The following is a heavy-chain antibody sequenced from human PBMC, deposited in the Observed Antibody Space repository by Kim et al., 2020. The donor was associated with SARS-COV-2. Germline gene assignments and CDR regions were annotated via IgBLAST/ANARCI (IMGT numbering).Heavy chain of an antibody. V-gene: IGHV3-30*18. J-gene: IGHJ3*02. CDR1: GFTFSSYG. Sequence: GGSLRLSCAASGFTFSSYGMHWVRQAPGKGLEWVAVISYDGSNKYYADSVKGRFTISRDNSKNTLYLQMNSLRAEDTAVYYCAKDSSGGNPIDAFDIWGQGTMVTVSS. CDR3: AKDSSGGNPIDAFDI. D-gene: IGHD2-15*01. CDR2: ISYDGSNK.